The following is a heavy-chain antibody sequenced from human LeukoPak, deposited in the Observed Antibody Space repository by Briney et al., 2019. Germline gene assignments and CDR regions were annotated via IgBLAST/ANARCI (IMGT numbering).Heavy chain of an antibody. CDR2: INPNNGGT. D-gene: IGHD6-13*01. Sequence: ASVKVSCKASGYTFTGYYLHWVRQAPGQGLEWMGWINPNNGGTNYAQKFQGRVTMTRDTSISTAYMELSSLRSDDMAVYYCARATDISSWYLAYWGQGTLVTVSS. J-gene: IGHJ4*02. V-gene: IGHV1-2*02. CDR3: ARATDISSWYLAY. CDR1: GYTFTGYY.